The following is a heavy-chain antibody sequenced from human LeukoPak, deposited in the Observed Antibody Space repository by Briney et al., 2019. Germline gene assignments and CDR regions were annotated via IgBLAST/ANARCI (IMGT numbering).Heavy chain of an antibody. CDR2: ISWNSGSI. Sequence: GRSLRLSCAASGFTFDDYATHWVRQAPGKGQEWVSGISWNSGSIGYADSVKGRFTISRDNAKNSLYLQMNSLRAEDTALYYCAKDIGGGIVVVAATRGGGDYYYYYGMDVWGQGTTVTVSS. CDR3: AKDIGGGIVVVAATRGGGDYYYYYGMDV. J-gene: IGHJ6*02. V-gene: IGHV3-9*01. D-gene: IGHD2-15*01. CDR1: GFTFDDYA.